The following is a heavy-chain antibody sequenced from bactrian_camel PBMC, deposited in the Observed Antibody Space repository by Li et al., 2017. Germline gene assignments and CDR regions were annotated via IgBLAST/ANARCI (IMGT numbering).Heavy chain of an antibody. CDR1: GFDISRYA. V-gene: IGHV3S53*01. CDR2: IASDAQI. J-gene: IGHJ4*01. Sequence: HVQLVESGGGSVQAGATLKLSCATSGFDISRYAMAWFRQAPGQQREGVAFIASDAQIAYGDSVQGHFTISKDDAKNTLDLQMANLKPEDTGIYYCATRALYFSTYRWNNDHDYNYWGQGTQVTVS. D-gene: IGHD1*01. CDR3: ATRALYFSTYRWNNDHDYNY.